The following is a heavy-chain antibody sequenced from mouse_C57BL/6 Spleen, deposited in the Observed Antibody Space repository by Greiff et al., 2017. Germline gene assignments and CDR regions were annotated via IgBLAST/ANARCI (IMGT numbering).Heavy chain of an antibody. Sequence: QVQLQQSGAELARPGASVKLSCKASGYTFTSYGISWVKQRTGQGLEWIGEIYPRSGNTYYNEKFKGKATLTADKSSSTAYMELRSLTSEDSAVYFCARYAGGGYDVGCAYWGQGTLVTVSA. J-gene: IGHJ3*01. CDR2: IYPRSGNT. CDR1: GYTFTSYG. V-gene: IGHV1-81*01. CDR3: ARYAGGGYDVGCAY. D-gene: IGHD2-2*01.